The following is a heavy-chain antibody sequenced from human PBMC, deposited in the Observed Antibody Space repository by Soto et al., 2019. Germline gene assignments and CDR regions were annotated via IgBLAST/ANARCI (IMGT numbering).Heavy chain of an antibody. CDR3: ERVGPWVPYYYDSSPYTFENWFDP. V-gene: IGHV4-38-2*01. J-gene: IGHJ5*02. CDR2: IYHGVST. CDR1: GYSISSGYY. Sequence: SETLSLTCAVSGYSISSGYYWGWLRQPPGKGLEWIGSIYHGVSTYYNPSLNSRVTLSIDMTNNHVSLILNSVTAADTAVYYCERVGPWVPYYYDSSPYTFENWFDPWGQGTMLTVST. D-gene: IGHD3-22*01.